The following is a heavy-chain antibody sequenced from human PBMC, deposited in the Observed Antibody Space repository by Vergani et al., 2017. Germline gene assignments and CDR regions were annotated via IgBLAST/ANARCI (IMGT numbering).Heavy chain of an antibody. CDR3: ARDLDDYYGSGSYSGAGDY. J-gene: IGHJ4*02. CDR2: IYYSGST. CDR1: GGSISSSSYY. V-gene: IGHV4-39*07. Sequence: QLQLQESGPGLVKPSETLSLTCTVSGGSISSSSYYWGWIRQPPGKGLEWIGSIYYSGSTYYNPSLKSRVTISVDTSKNQFSLKLSSVTAADTAVYYCARDLDDYYGSGSYSGAGDYWGQGTLVTVSS. D-gene: IGHD3-10*01.